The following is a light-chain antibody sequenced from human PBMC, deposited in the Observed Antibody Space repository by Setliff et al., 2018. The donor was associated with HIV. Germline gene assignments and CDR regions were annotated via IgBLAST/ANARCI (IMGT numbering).Light chain of an antibody. CDR1: SSDIGSWNF. V-gene: IGLV2-14*03. Sequence: QSVLTQPASVSGSPGQSITISCTGTSSDIGSWNFVSWYQQYPDKAPKVMIYEVSKRPSGVSNRFSGSKSGYTAFMTISGLQAEDEADYYCSSYTGKSTNTYVFGTGTKVTVL. CDR3: SSYTGKSTNTYV. CDR2: EVS. J-gene: IGLJ1*01.